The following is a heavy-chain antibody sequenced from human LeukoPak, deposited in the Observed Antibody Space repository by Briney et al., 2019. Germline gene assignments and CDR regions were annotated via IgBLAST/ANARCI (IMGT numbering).Heavy chain of an antibody. Sequence: GSLRLSCAASGFTFSSSAMTWVRQTPGKXLXXXXXIDDSGFNTYYADSVKGRFTISRDNSKKTLSLQMNSLRAEDTAVYYCAKDRDSSWTFNWFDPWGQGTLVTVSS. V-gene: IGHV3-23*01. CDR3: AKDRDSSWTFNWFDP. CDR1: GFTFSSSA. CDR2: IDDSGFNT. D-gene: IGHD6-13*01. J-gene: IGHJ5*02.